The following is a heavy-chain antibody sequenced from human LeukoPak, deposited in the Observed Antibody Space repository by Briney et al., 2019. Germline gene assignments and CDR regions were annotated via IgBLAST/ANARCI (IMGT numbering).Heavy chain of an antibody. J-gene: IGHJ3*02. CDR1: GFSFSVYS. D-gene: IGHD2-15*01. V-gene: IGHV3-69-1*01. CDR2: ISSRSYT. CDR3: AREGYCSGGSCSLDAFDI. Sequence: GGSLRLSCAASGFSFSVYSMNWVRQAPGKGLEWVSSISSRSYTDYADSVRGRFTISRDNAKNSLYLQMNSLRAEDTAVYYCAREGYCSGGSCSLDAFDIWGQGTMVTVSS.